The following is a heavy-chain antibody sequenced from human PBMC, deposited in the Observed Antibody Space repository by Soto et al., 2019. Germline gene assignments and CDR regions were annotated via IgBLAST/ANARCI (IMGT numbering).Heavy chain of an antibody. CDR1: GFTFSSYG. J-gene: IGHJ4*02. D-gene: IGHD2-15*01. V-gene: IGHV3-30*18. CDR3: AKDQGIVVVVAATLPPDY. Sequence: PGGSLRLSCAASGFTFSSYGMHWVRQAPGKGLEWVAVISYDGSNKYYADSVKGRFTISRDNSKNTLYLQMNSLRAEDTAVYYCAKDQGIVVVVAATLPPDYWGQGTLVTVSS. CDR2: ISYDGSNK.